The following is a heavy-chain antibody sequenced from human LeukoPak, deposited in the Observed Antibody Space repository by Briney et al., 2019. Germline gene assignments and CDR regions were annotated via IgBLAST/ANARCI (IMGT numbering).Heavy chain of an antibody. Sequence: SQTLSLTCTVSGGSISRGSYYWSWIRQPAGKGLEWIGRIYTSGSTNYNPSLKSRVTISVDTSKNQFSLKLSSVTAADTAVYYCAETSGYSSYFQHWGQGTLVTVSS. V-gene: IGHV4-61*02. CDR1: GGSISRGSYY. CDR2: IYTSGST. D-gene: IGHD5-18*01. CDR3: AETSGYSSYFQH. J-gene: IGHJ1*01.